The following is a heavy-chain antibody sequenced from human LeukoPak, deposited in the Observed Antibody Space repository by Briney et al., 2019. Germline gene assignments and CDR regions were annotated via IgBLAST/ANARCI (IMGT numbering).Heavy chain of an antibody. CDR3: ARKAPKKGWFDP. V-gene: IGHV4-4*09. CDR2: THPSGNT. CDR1: GGSNNSYY. Sequence: SENLSLTCTVSGGSNNSYYWSWIRQPPGKGLEWIGYTHPSGNTNYSPSLKSRVTISIDMSRNQFSLKLSSVTAADTAVYYCARKAPKKGWFDPWGQGTLVTVSS. J-gene: IGHJ5*02.